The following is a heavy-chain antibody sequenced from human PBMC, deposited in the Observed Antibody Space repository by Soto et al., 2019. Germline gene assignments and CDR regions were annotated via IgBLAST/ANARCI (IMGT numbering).Heavy chain of an antibody. V-gene: IGHV1-18*01. CDR1: GYTFTSYG. D-gene: IGHD4-17*01. CDR3: ARVAVTTVTTHSLVGAFDI. Sequence: QVQLVQSGAEVKKPGASVKVSCKASGYTFTSYGISWVRQAPGQGLEWMGWISAYNGNTNYAQKLQGRVTMTTDTSTSTAYMEVRSLRSDDTAVYYCARVAVTTVTTHSLVGAFDIWGQGTMVTVSS. J-gene: IGHJ3*02. CDR2: ISAYNGNT.